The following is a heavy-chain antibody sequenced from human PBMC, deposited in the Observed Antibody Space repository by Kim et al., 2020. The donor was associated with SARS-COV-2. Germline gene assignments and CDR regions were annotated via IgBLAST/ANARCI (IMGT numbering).Heavy chain of an antibody. D-gene: IGHD1-1*01. CDR1: GFTFDTFW. J-gene: IGHJ4*02. CDR2: IYHDGRNT. V-gene: IGHV3-74*01. CDR3: AGGPESNGEVLGY. Sequence: GGSLRLSCVASGFTFDTFWMHWVRQVPGKGLEWVSRIYHDGRNTDFADFGKGRFSISRDNSKRTLYLQMNSLRAEDTGVYYCAGGPESNGEVLGYWGQGTLVTVSS.